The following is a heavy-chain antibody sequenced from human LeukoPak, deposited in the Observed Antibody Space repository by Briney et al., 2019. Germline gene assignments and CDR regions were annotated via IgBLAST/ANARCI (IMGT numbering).Heavy chain of an antibody. Sequence: GASVKVSCKASGYTFTSYGISWVRQAPGQGLEWMGWISAYNGNTNYAQKLQGRVTMTTDTSTSTAYMELRSLRSDDTAVYYCARAGLIRVTTVTTGNAFDIWGQGTMVTVSS. J-gene: IGHJ3*02. D-gene: IGHD4-17*01. CDR3: ARAGLIRVTTVTTGNAFDI. CDR2: ISAYNGNT. V-gene: IGHV1-18*01. CDR1: GYTFTSYG.